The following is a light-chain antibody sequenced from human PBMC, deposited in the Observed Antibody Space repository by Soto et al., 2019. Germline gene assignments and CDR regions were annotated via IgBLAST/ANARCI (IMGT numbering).Light chain of an antibody. CDR1: QSISRW. J-gene: IGKJ5*01. CDR3: HSRA. CDR2: DAS. V-gene: IGKV1-5*01. Sequence: DIQMTQSPATLSASVGDRVTITCRASQSISRWLTWYQQKPGRAPKLLIYDASTLESGVPSRFSGNGSETEFTLPISRLQPDDFATYFCHSRAFGQGTRLEI.